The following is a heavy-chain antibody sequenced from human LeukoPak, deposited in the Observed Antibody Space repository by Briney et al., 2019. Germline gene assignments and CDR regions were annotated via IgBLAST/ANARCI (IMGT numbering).Heavy chain of an antibody. V-gene: IGHV3-23*01. CDR1: GFTFSTYG. Sequence: PGGSLRLSCAGSGFTFSTYGMSWVRQAPNKGLEWLSTISGSGDSTYYADSVKGRFTISRDNSKNTLFLQMNSLRAEDTAIYYCAKWQYYGSGDDYWGQGTLVTASS. CDR3: AKWQYYGSGDDY. D-gene: IGHD3-10*01. J-gene: IGHJ4*02. CDR2: ISGSGDST.